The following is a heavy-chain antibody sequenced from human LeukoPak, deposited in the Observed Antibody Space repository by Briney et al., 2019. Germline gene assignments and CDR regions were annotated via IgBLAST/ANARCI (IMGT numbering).Heavy chain of an antibody. J-gene: IGHJ4*02. CDR2: INSDGSST. CDR3: AKDPLSSGWTYYYFDY. CDR1: GFTFSRYW. D-gene: IGHD6-19*01. V-gene: IGHV3-74*01. Sequence: GGSLRLSCAASGFTFSRYWMYWVRQAPGKGLVWVSRINSDGSSTSYADSVKGRFTISRDNAKNTLFLQMNSLRVEDTAVYYCAKDPLSSGWTYYYFDYWGQGTLVTVSS.